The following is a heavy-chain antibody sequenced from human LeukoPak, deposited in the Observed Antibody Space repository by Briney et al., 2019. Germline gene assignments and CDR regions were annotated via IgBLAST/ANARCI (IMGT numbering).Heavy chain of an antibody. Sequence: PGGSLRLSCAASGFTFSQYWMTWVRQAPGKGLEWVAGISKDGSSKDYADSVKGRFTNSRDNSKNTMYLQMNSLRVEDTAVYYCAKAAYCTSTSCHFSGYAQRPLDSWGQGTLVTVSS. CDR1: GFTFSQYW. D-gene: IGHD2-2*01. V-gene: IGHV3-30*18. CDR2: ISKDGSSK. J-gene: IGHJ4*02. CDR3: AKAAYCTSTSCHFSGYAQRPLDS.